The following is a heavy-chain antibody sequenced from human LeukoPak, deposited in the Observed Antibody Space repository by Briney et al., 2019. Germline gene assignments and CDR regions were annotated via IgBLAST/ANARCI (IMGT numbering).Heavy chain of an antibody. V-gene: IGHV1-2*02. CDR1: GYTFTGYY. CDR2: INPNSGGT. Sequence: ASVKVSCKASGYTFTGYYMHWVRQAPGQGLEWMGWINPNSGGTSYAQKFQGRVTMTRDTSISTAYMELSRLRSDDTAVYYCARVQSGYSYGSIWGQGTMVTVSS. J-gene: IGHJ3*02. D-gene: IGHD5-18*01. CDR3: ARVQSGYSYGSI.